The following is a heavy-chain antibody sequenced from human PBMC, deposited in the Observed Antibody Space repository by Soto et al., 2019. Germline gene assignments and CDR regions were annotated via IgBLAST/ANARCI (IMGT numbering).Heavy chain of an antibody. D-gene: IGHD2-2*01. CDR1: GYTFTGYY. Sequence: ASVKVSCKASGYTFTGYYMHWVRQAPGQGLEWMGWINPNSGGTNYAQKFQGWVTMTRDTSISTAYMELSRLRSDDTAVYYCARGDIVVVPAAINYYGMDVWGQGTKVTVSS. CDR2: INPNSGGT. CDR3: ARGDIVVVPAAINYYGMDV. J-gene: IGHJ6*02. V-gene: IGHV1-2*04.